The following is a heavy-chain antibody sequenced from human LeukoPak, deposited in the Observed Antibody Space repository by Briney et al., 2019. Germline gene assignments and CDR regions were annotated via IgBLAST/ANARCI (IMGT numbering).Heavy chain of an antibody. CDR3: ARVLVSDYGDYFDY. CDR2: IYYSGST. J-gene: IGHJ4*02. CDR1: GGSFSSYY. V-gene: IGHV4-59*01. Sequence: PSETLSLTCTVSGGSFSSYYWSWIRQPPGKGLEWIGNIYYSGSTNYNPSLKSRVTISIDTSKNQFSLKVSSVTAADTAVYFCARVLVSDYGDYFDYWAQGTLVTVSP. D-gene: IGHD4-17*01.